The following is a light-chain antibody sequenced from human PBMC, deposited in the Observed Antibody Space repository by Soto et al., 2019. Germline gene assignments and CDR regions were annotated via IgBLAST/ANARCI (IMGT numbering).Light chain of an antibody. CDR1: QSIDNY. CDR3: EQSYTPLYT. V-gene: IGKV1-39*01. CDR2: AAS. J-gene: IGKJ3*01. Sequence: DIQMAESPSCLSSSVGDIITITCRTGQSIDNYLNWYQQKPGKAPKLLMFAASTLQSGVPSRFSGSGSETDFTLTIYSLQPEDPATYFCEQSYTPLYTFGPGTKVDIK.